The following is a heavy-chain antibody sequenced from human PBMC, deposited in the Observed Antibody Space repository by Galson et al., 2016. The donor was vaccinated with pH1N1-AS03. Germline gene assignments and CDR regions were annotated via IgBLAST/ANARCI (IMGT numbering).Heavy chain of an antibody. J-gene: IGHJ4*02. V-gene: IGHV1-8*01. D-gene: IGHD3-10*01. Sequence: SVKVSCKASGYTFTTFDINWVRLATGQGLEWMGWMNPNSANTGYAQKFQDRVTMTRNTSISTAYMELSSLRSEDTGVYYSAIKRVGYGSGSSYFDYWGQGTLVTVSS. CDR3: AIKRVGYGSGSSYFDY. CDR1: GYTFTTFD. CDR2: MNPNSANT.